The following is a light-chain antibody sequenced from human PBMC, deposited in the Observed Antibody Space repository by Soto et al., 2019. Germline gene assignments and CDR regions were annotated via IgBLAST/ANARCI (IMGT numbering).Light chain of an antibody. CDR1: QSVSSN. CDR2: GAS. CDR3: QQYNNWPPWT. J-gene: IGKJ1*01. V-gene: IGKV3-15*01. Sequence: EIVMTQSPATLSVSPGERATLSCRASQSVSSNLAWYQQTPGQAPRLLIYGASTRPTGIPARFSGSGSGTEFTLTISSLQSEDFAVYYCQQYNNWPPWTFGQGTKVDIK.